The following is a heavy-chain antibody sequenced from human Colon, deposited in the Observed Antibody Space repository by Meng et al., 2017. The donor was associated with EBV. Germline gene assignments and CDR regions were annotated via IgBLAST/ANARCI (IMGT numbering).Heavy chain of an antibody. CDR2: IYHSGRT. V-gene: IGHV4-4*02. D-gene: IGHD5-18*01. J-gene: IGHJ4*02. Sequence: QGQIKQWGAGLVKPSETLSLTCAVSGGSISSVYWWTWVRQSPGKGLEWIGEIYHSGRTNYNPSLKSRVTISVDKSKNQFSLKLTSVTAADTAVYYCARGGYYSFDYWGQRTLVTVSS. CDR1: GGSISSVYW. CDR3: ARGGYYSFDY.